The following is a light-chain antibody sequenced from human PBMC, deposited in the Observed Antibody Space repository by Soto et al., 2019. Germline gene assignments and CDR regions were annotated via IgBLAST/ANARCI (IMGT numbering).Light chain of an antibody. CDR2: GAS. CDR1: QSFSNNY. Sequence: EIVLTQSPGTLSLSPGERATLSYRASQSFSNNYLAWYQQKPGQAPRLLIYGASSRATGIPDRFSGSGSGTDFTLTISRLEPEDFAVYYCQQYGSSPTTFGQGTKVDIK. V-gene: IGKV3-20*01. J-gene: IGKJ1*01. CDR3: QQYGSSPTT.